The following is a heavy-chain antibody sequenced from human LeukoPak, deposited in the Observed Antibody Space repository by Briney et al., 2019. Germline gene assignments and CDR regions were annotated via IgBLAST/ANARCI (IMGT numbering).Heavy chain of an antibody. Sequence: ASVKVSCKASGYTFTGYYMPWVRQAPGQGLEWMGRINPNSGGTNYAQKFQGRGTMTRDTSISTAYMELSRLRSDDTAVYYCARSVYYYDSSGPNYWGQGTLVTVSS. D-gene: IGHD3-22*01. J-gene: IGHJ4*02. CDR1: GYTFTGYY. CDR2: INPNSGGT. CDR3: ARSVYYYDSSGPNY. V-gene: IGHV1-2*06.